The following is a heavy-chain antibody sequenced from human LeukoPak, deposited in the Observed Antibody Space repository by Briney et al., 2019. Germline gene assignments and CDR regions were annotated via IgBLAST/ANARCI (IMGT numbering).Heavy chain of an antibody. CDR3: ATGKHYYDSSGYYFYYFDY. CDR2: ISSSSSYI. J-gene: IGHJ4*02. Sequence: GGSLRLSCAASGFTFSSYSMNWVRQAPGKGLEWVSSISSSSSYIYYADSVKGRFTISRDNAKNSLYLQMNSLRADDTAVYYCATGKHYYDSSGYYFYYFDYWGQGTLVTVSS. CDR1: GFTFSSYS. D-gene: IGHD3-22*01. V-gene: IGHV3-21*01.